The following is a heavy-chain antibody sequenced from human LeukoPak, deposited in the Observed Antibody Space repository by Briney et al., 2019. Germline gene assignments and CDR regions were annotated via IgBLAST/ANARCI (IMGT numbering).Heavy chain of an antibody. Sequence: GGSLRLSCAASGFTFSGSAMHWVRQASGKGLEWVGRIRSKANSYATAYAASVKGRFTISRDDSKNTAYLQMNSLKTEDTAVYYCLREWLLSRDYWGQGTLVTVSS. CDR3: LREWLLSRDY. CDR2: IRSKANSYAT. CDR1: GFTFSGSA. D-gene: IGHD3-3*01. J-gene: IGHJ4*02. V-gene: IGHV3-73*01.